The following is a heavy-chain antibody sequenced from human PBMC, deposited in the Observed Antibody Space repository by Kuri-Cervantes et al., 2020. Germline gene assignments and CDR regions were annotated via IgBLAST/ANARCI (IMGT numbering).Heavy chain of an antibody. CDR2: INHSGST. J-gene: IGHJ5*02. CDR3: ARSGTQGYCSGGSCYVSGWFDP. Sequence: ESLKISCAVYGGSFSGYYWSWIRQPPGKGLEWIGEINHSGSTNYNPSLKSRVTISVGTSKNQFSLKLSSVTAADTAVYYCARSGTQGYCSGGSCYVSGWFDPWGQGTLVTVSS. D-gene: IGHD2-15*01. V-gene: IGHV4-34*01. CDR1: GGSFSGYY.